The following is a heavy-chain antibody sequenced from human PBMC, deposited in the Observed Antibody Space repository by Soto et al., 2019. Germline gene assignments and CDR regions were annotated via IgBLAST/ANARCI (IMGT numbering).Heavy chain of an antibody. D-gene: IGHD2-2*01. J-gene: IGHJ5*02. Sequence: LRRTLSLTCAVSGGSISSSNWWSWVRQPPGKGLEWIGEIYHSGSTNYNPSLKSRVTISVDKSKNQFSLKLSSVTAADTAVYYCAREGYCISTSCYARGWFDPWGQGTLVTVSS. CDR2: IYHSGST. V-gene: IGHV4-4*02. CDR3: AREGYCISTSCYARGWFDP. CDR1: GGSISSSNW.